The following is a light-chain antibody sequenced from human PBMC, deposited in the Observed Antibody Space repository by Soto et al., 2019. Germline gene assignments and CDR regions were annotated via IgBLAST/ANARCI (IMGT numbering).Light chain of an antibody. CDR1: QTLSTNS. CDR2: AAS. J-gene: IGKJ3*01. Sequence: EIVLTQSPGPLSLSPGERATLSCRASQTLSTNSLAWYQQRPGQTPRLLIYAASTRDTDIPDRFNGSGSGTDFALTISMLEPEDFALYYCQQYNGSPLTFGPGTKVHV. V-gene: IGKV3-20*01. CDR3: QQYNGSPLT.